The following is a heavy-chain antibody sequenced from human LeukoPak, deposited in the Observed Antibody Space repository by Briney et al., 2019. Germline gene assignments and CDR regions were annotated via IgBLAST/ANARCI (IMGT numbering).Heavy chain of an antibody. D-gene: IGHD1-1*01. CDR2: ISAYNGNT. CDR1: GYTFTSYG. J-gene: IGHJ6*03. CDR3: ARATTPYYYYYYYMDV. Sequence: GASVKVSCKASGYTFTSYGISWVRQAPGQGLEWMGWISAYNGNTNYAQKLQGRVTMTTDTSTSTAYMELRSLRSDDTAVYYCARATTPYYYYYYYMDVWGKGTTVTVSS. V-gene: IGHV1-18*01.